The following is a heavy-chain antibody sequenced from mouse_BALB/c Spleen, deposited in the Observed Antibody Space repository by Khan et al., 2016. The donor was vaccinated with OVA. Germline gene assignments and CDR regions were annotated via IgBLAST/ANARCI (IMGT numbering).Heavy chain of an antibody. J-gene: IGHJ4*01. V-gene: IGHV3-2*02. Sequence: EVQLQEPGPGLVKPSQSLSLTCTVTGYSITSEYAWNWIRQFPGNKLEWMGYISSTGSTSYNPSLKSRISITRDTSKNQFFLQLKSVTTEDTATYYGARSLYYSYGYALDLWGRGTSVTVSS. CDR2: ISSTGST. D-gene: IGHD2-14*01. CDR1: GYSITSEYA. CDR3: ARSLYYSYGYALDL.